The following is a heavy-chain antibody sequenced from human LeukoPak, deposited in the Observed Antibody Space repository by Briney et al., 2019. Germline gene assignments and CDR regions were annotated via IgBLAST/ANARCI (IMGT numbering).Heavy chain of an antibody. Sequence: GGPLRLSCAASGFTFSNYAMSWVRQAPGKGLEWVLGITGGSKYYADSVKGRFTISRDISKNTLYVQMNSLRAEDTAVYYCAKVVGTSGWYFDYWGQGTLVTVSS. J-gene: IGHJ4*02. CDR1: GFTFSNYA. D-gene: IGHD1-1*01. CDR3: AKVVGTSGWYFDY. V-gene: IGHV3-23*01. CDR2: ITGGSK.